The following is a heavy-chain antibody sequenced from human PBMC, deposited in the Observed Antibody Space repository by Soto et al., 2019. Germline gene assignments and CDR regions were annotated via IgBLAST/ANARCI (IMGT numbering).Heavy chain of an antibody. D-gene: IGHD3-10*01. CDR2: IWYDGSNK. V-gene: IGHV3-33*01. J-gene: IGHJ4*02. CDR3: ASEYARYGSGSFDY. Sequence: ALIWYDGSNKYYADSVKGRFTISRDNSKNTLYLQMNSLRAEDTAVYYCASEYARYGSGSFDYWGQGTLVTVSS.